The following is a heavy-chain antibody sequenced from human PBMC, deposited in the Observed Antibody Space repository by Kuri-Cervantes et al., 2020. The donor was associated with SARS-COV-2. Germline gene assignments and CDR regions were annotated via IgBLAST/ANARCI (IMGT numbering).Heavy chain of an antibody. J-gene: IGHJ4*02. D-gene: IGHD3-22*01. CDR3: ARLHYYDSWDY. V-gene: IGHV3-48*03. CDR2: ISSSGSTI. CDR1: GFTFSSYE. Sequence: LSLTCAASGFTFSSYEMNWVRQAPGKGLEWVSYISSSGSTIYYADSVKGRFTISRDNAKNSLYLQMNSLRAEDTAVYYCARLHYYDSWDYWGQGTLVTVSS.